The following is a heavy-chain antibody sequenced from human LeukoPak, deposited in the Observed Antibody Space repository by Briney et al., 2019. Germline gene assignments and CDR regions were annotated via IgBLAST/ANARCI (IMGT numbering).Heavy chain of an antibody. CDR2: IYHSGST. CDR3: ARVGIQLWLRGAFDI. J-gene: IGHJ3*02. V-gene: IGHV4-30-2*01. D-gene: IGHD5-18*01. CDR1: GGSISSGGYS. Sequence: SETLSLTCAVSGGSISSGGYSWSWIRQPPGKGLEWIGYIYHSGSTYYNPSLKSRVTISVDRSKNQFSPKLSSVTAADTAVYYCARVGIQLWLRGAFDIWGQGTMVTVSS.